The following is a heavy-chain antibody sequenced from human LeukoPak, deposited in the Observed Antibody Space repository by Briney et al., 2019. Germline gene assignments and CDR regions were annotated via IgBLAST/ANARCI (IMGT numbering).Heavy chain of an antibody. CDR2: INPDSGGT. J-gene: IGHJ4*02. D-gene: IGHD4-23*01. CDR3: ARGYGGNPYFFDY. V-gene: IGHV1-2*06. CDR1: GYTFTDYY. Sequence: ASVKVSCKASGYTFTDYYMHWVRQAPGQGLEWMGRINPDSGGTKYPQKFQGRVTMTRDTSISTAYMELSRLRSDDTAVYYCARGYGGNPYFFDYWGQGTLVTVSS.